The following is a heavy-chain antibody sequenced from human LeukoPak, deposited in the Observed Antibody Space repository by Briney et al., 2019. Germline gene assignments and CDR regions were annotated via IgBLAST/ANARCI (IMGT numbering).Heavy chain of an antibody. V-gene: IGHV1-46*01. CDR2: INPSGSST. CDR1: GYTFTGYY. J-gene: IGHJ4*02. Sequence: GSSVKVSCKASGYTFTGYYLHWVRQAPGQGLEWMGLINPSGSSTNYAQKFRGRVTMTRDTSTTTVYIELSSLRSDVTAVYYCAREESGGYFDYGGQGTLVTVSS. D-gene: IGHD2-8*02. CDR3: AREESGGYFDY.